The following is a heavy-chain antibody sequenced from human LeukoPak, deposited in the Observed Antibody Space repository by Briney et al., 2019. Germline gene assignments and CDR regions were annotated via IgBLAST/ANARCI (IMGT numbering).Heavy chain of an antibody. Sequence: SETLSLTCTVPGGSISSYYWSWIRPPPGKGLEWIGYIYYSGSTNYNPSLKSRVTISVDTSKNQFSLKLSSVTAADTAVYYCARVSPAALSPYYYYYYYMDVWGKGTTVTVSS. CDR1: GGSISSYY. CDR3: ARVSPAALSPYYYYYYYMDV. V-gene: IGHV4-59*01. J-gene: IGHJ6*03. D-gene: IGHD2-2*01. CDR2: IYYSGST.